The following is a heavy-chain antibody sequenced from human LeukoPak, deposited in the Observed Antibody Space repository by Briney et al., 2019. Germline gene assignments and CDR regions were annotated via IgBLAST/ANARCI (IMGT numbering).Heavy chain of an antibody. CDR2: IYYSGST. CDR1: GGSISRYY. D-gene: IGHD7-27*01. J-gene: IGHJ4*02. CDR3: ASGELGKFDY. V-gene: IGHV4-59*01. Sequence: PSETLSLTCTVSGGSISRYYWSWIRQPPGKGLEWIGYIYYSGSTNYNPSLKSRVTISVDTSKNQFSLKLSSVTAADTAVYYCASGELGKFDYWGQGTLVTVSS.